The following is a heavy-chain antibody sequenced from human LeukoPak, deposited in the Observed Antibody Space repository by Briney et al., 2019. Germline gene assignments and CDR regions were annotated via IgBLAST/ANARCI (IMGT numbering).Heavy chain of an antibody. J-gene: IGHJ4*02. V-gene: IGHV4-59*01. Sequence: SESLSLTCTVSGASISSYYWSWIRQPPGKGLEWIGYIYHTGSTNYNPSLKSRVTISVDTSKNQFSLNPSSVTAADTAVYYCARGWGYFDYWGQGTLVTVSS. CDR3: ARGWGYFDY. D-gene: IGHD3-16*01. CDR1: GASISSYY. CDR2: IYHTGST.